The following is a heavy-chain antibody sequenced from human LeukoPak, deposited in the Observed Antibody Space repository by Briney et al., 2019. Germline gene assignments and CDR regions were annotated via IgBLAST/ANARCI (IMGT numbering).Heavy chain of an antibody. CDR3: ARAPPYDSSGLLDY. CDR1: GFTFSSYA. V-gene: IGHV3-23*01. CDR2: ISAGGGGT. J-gene: IGHJ4*02. D-gene: IGHD3-22*01. Sequence: GGSLRLSCAASGFTFSSYAMTWVRQAPGKGLEWVSAISAGGGGTYYADSMKGRFTISRDNAKNSVYLQMNTLRAEDTAVYYCARAPPYDSSGLLDYWGQGTLVTVSS.